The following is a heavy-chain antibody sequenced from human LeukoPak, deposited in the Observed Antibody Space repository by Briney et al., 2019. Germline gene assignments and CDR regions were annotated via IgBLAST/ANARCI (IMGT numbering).Heavy chain of an antibody. CDR1: GYTFTSYD. V-gene: IGHV1-8*01. Sequence: ASVKVSCKASGYTFTSYDINWVRQATGQGLEWMGWMNPNSGNTGYAQKFQGRVTMTRNTSISTAYMELSSLRSEDTAVYYCARDSPRIQAARPSAFDIWGQGTMVTVSS. D-gene: IGHD6-6*01. CDR3: ARDSPRIQAARPSAFDI. CDR2: MNPNSGNT. J-gene: IGHJ3*02.